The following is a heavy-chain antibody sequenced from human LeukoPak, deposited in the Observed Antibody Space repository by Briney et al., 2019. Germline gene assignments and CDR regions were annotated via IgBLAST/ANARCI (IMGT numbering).Heavy chain of an antibody. J-gene: IGHJ3*02. D-gene: IGHD6-19*01. CDR3: TRGYSGGWVYAFDI. V-gene: IGHV3-72*01. CDR2: SRNKANSYTP. CDR1: GSTFSDQY. Sequence: GGSLRLSCAVSGSTFSDQYIDWVRQAPGKGLEWVGRSRNKANSYTPDYAAFVKGRFSISRDDSKNSLYLQMNSLKTEDTAVYFCTRGYSGGWVYAFDIWGQGTMVTVSS.